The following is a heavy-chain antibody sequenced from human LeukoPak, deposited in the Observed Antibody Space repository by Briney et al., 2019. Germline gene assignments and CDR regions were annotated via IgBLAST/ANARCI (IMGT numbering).Heavy chain of an antibody. CDR3: ARHGSSASSGWYRLDY. CDR2: IYYSGST. J-gene: IGHJ4*02. D-gene: IGHD6-19*01. Sequence: PSETLSLTCTVSGGSISSYYWSWIRRPPGKGLEWIGYIYYSGSTNYNPSLKSRVTISVDTSKNQFSLKLSSVTAADTAVYYCARHGSSASSGWYRLDYWGQGTLVTVSS. V-gene: IGHV4-59*08. CDR1: GGSISSYY.